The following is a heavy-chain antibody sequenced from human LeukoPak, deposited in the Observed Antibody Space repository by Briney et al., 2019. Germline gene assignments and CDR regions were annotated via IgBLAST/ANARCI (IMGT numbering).Heavy chain of an antibody. J-gene: IGHJ4*02. CDR3: AREGQQWLAYFDY. D-gene: IGHD6-19*01. CDR2: ISWNSGSI. Sequence: PGGSLRLSCAASGFTFDDYAMHWVRQAPGKGLEWVSGISWNSGSIGYADSVKGRFTISRDNAKNTLYLQMNSLRAEDTAVYYCAREGQQWLAYFDYWGQGTLVTVSS. V-gene: IGHV3-9*01. CDR1: GFTFDDYA.